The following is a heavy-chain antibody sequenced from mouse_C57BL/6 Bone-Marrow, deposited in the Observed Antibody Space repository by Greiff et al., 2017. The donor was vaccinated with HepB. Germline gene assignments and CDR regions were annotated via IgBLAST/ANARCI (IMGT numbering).Heavy chain of an antibody. V-gene: IGHV1-82*01. CDR2: IYPGDGDT. CDR1: GYAFSSSW. CDR3: ASPPLYYGSSYVRWYFDV. J-gene: IGHJ1*03. D-gene: IGHD1-1*01. Sequence: QVQLKQSGPELVKPGASVKISCKASGYAFSSSWMNWVKQRPGKGLEWIGRIYPGDGDTNYNGKFKGKATLTADKSSSTAYMQLSSLTSEDSAVYFCASPPLYYGSSYVRWYFDVWGTGTTVTVSS.